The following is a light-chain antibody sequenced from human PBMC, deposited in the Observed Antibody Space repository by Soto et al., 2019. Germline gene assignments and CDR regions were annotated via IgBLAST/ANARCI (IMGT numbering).Light chain of an antibody. Sequence: QSPVTLSVSPGXSATLSXXXXXXIESNLAWYQQKPGQSPRLLIYTASTRASGTPARFSGSGYGTEFTLTISSLQSEDSAVYYCQQCNNWPPLTFGGGTKVEIK. CDR3: QQCNNWPPLT. J-gene: IGKJ4*01. CDR1: XXIESN. V-gene: IGKV3-15*01. CDR2: TAS.